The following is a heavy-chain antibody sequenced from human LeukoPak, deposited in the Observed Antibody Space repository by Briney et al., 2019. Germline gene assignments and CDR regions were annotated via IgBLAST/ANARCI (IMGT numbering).Heavy chain of an antibody. CDR2: INHSGST. Sequence: SETLCLTCAVYGGSFSGYYWSWIRQPPGKGLEWIGEINHSGSTNYNPSLKSRVTISVDTPKSQFSLKLSSVTAADTALYYCARIQGFVDYVDFDYWGEGALVTV. CDR1: GGSFSGYY. V-gene: IGHV4-34*01. CDR3: ARIQGFVDYVDFDY. D-gene: IGHD4-17*01. J-gene: IGHJ4*02.